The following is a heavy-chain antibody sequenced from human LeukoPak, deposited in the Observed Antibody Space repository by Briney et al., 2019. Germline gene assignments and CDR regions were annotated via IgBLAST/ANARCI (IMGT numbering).Heavy chain of an antibody. CDR2: ISGNNDNP. Sequence: ASVKVSCKASGYTFSNFGISWVRQSPGQGLEWMGWISGNNDNPNYGQKFQGRLTVTTDSSTSTAYMELRNLRSDDTAVYYCARDGTSTDDYWGQGTLVTVSS. CDR1: GYTFSNFG. CDR3: ARDGTSTDDY. V-gene: IGHV1-18*01. J-gene: IGHJ4*02. D-gene: IGHD2-2*01.